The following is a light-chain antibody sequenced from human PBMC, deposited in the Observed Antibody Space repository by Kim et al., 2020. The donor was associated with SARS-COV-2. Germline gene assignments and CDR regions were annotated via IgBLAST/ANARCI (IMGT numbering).Light chain of an antibody. CDR2: KDS. Sequence: SYELTQPPSVSVSPGQTARITCSGDALPKQYAYWYQQKPGQAPVLVIYKDSERPSGIHERFSGSSSGTTVTLTISGVQAADEADYYCQSADSSGTWVFGGGTKLTVL. V-gene: IGLV3-25*03. J-gene: IGLJ3*02. CDR3: QSADSSGTWV. CDR1: ALPKQY.